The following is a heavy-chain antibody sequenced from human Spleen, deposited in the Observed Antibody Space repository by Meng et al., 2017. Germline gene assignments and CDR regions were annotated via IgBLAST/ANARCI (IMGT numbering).Heavy chain of an antibody. Sequence: GESLKISCTASGFTLSGHVVHWVRQAPGKGLEWVAAVSQDDISKYYTDSVKGRFAISRGNSGNTVFLELNRLRPEDTAVYYCAREGLYSSGRCGFFDYWGQGTLVTVSS. J-gene: IGHJ4*01. CDR2: VSQDDISK. CDR3: AREGLYSSGRCGFFDY. CDR1: GFTLSGHV. V-gene: IGHV3-30*09. D-gene: IGHD6-19*01.